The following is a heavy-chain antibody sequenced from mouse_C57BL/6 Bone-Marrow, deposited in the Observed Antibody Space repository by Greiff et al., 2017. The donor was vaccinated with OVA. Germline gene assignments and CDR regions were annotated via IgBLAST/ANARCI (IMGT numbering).Heavy chain of an antibody. Sequence: VQLQQSGAELVRPGASVTLSCKASGYTFTDYEMHWVKQTPVHGLEWIGAIDPETGGTAYNQKFKGKAILTADKSSSTAYMELRSLTSEDSAVYYGTRGGVYYGSQGYAMDYWGQGTSVTVSS. D-gene: IGHD1-1*01. V-gene: IGHV1-15*01. J-gene: IGHJ4*01. CDR1: GYTFTDYE. CDR2: IDPETGGT. CDR3: TRGGVYYGSQGYAMDY.